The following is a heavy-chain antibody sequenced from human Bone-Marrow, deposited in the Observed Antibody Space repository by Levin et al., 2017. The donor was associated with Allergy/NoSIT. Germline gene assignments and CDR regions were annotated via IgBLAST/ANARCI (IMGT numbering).Heavy chain of an antibody. CDR2: IYTSGST. V-gene: IGHV4-4*07. J-gene: IGHJ6*02. CDR3: ARVVSGGIVVVPAAIGRGYDARYGMDV. CDR1: GGSISSYY. Sequence: PSETLSLTCTVSGGSISSYYWSWIRQPAGKGLEWIGRIYTSGSTNYNPSLKSRVTMSVDTSKNQFSLKLSSVTAADTAVYYCARVVSGGIVVVPAAIGRGYDARYGMDVWGQGTTVTVSS. D-gene: IGHD2-2*02.